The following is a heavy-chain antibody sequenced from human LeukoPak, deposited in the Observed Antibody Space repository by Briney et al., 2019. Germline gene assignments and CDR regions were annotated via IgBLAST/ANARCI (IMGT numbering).Heavy chain of an antibody. Sequence: ASVKVSCKASAYTLTDYYMHWVRQAPGQGLEWLGWVNPNNGGTNYAQKFQGRVTMTRDTSISTAYMELSRLTSDDTAVYYCARGRIVGATRYFDQWGQGTLVTGSS. V-gene: IGHV1-2*02. CDR1: AYTLTDYY. J-gene: IGHJ4*02. CDR2: VNPNNGGT. CDR3: ARGRIVGATRYFDQ. D-gene: IGHD1-26*01.